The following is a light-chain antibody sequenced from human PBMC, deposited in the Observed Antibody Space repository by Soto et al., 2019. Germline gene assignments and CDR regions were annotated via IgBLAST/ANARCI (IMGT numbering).Light chain of an antibody. Sequence: DIVMTQSPDSLAVSLGERATINCKSSPSVLSSSDNKNYLAWYQQKPGQPPKLLIYLASTRESGVPDSFSGSGSGTDFTLTISSLQAEDVAFYYCQHYYGSPSFGPGTKVDIK. CDR1: PSVLSSSDNKNY. CDR2: LAS. CDR3: QHYYGSPS. V-gene: IGKV4-1*01. J-gene: IGKJ3*01.